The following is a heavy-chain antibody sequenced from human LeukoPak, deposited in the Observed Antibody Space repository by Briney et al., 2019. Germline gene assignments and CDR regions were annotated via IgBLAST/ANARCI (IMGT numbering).Heavy chain of an antibody. CDR1: GFTFSSYE. D-gene: IGHD6-19*01. CDR2: ISSSGSTI. Sequence: PGGSLRLSCAASGFTFSSYEMNWVRQAPGKGLERVSYISSSGSTIYYADSVKGRFTISRDNAKNSRYLQINSLRAEDTAVYYCARSGSGWYRYYFDYWGQGTLVTVSS. V-gene: IGHV3-48*03. CDR3: ARSGSGWYRYYFDY. J-gene: IGHJ4*02.